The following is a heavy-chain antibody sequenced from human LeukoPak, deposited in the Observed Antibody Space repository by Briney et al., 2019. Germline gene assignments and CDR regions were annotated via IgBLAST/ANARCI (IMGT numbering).Heavy chain of an antibody. CDR3: AKDEWGESGY. CDR2: ISGSGGST. J-gene: IGHJ4*02. V-gene: IGHV3-23*01. CDR1: GFTFSSYA. D-gene: IGHD3-16*01. Sequence: GGALRLSCAASGFTFSSYAMSWVRQAPGKGLEWVSAISGSGGSTYYADSVKGRFTISRDNSKNTLYPQMNSLRAEDTAVYYCAKDEWGESGYWGQGTLVTVSS.